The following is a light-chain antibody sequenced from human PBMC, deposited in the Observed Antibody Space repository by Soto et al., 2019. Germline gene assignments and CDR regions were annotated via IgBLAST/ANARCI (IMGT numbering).Light chain of an antibody. J-gene: IGKJ1*01. Sequence: DIQMTQSPSTLSASVGDRVTITCRASQSINYWLAWYQQKPGKAPKFLIYDASNLESGVPSRFSGSGSGTEFTLTISSLQTDDFATYYCQQYKSYRTFGQGTKVEIE. CDR1: QSINYW. CDR2: DAS. CDR3: QQYKSYRT. V-gene: IGKV1-5*01.